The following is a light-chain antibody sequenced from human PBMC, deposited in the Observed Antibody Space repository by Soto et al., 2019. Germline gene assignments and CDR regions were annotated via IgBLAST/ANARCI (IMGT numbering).Light chain of an antibody. J-gene: IGKJ5*01. Sequence: EIVLTQSPDTLSLSPGERATLSCRARQSVSSDLAWYQHEPGQAPRLLIYDASHRATGIPVRFSGSGSGTDFTLTSSSLEPEDFSVYYCQQRSQWPITVGQGTRLEIK. CDR1: QSVSSD. V-gene: IGKV3-11*01. CDR3: QQRSQWPIT. CDR2: DAS.